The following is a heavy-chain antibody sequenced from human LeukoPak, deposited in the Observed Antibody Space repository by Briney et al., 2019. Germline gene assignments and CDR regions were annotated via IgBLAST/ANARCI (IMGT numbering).Heavy chain of an antibody. D-gene: IGHD3-10*01. Sequence: SETLSLTCTVSGGSISSYYWSWLRQPPGKGLEWIGYIYYSGSTNYNPSLKSRVTISVDTSKNQFSLKLSSVTAADTAVYYCARRTTMVRGVKVGPHFDYWGQGTLVTVSS. CDR1: GGSISSYY. V-gene: IGHV4-59*01. CDR2: IYYSGST. J-gene: IGHJ4*02. CDR3: ARRTTMVRGVKVGPHFDY.